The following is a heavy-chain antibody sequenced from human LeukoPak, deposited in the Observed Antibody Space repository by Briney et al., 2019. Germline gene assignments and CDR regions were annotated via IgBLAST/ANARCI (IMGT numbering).Heavy chain of an antibody. Sequence: GGSLRLSCAAPGFTVSSNYMSWVRQAPGKGLEWVSVIYSGGSTYYADSVKGRFTISRDNSKDTLYLQMNSLRVEDTAVYYCASHVDTTSPTDHWGQGTQVTVSS. CDR2: IYSGGST. D-gene: IGHD5-18*01. V-gene: IGHV3-53*01. J-gene: IGHJ4*02. CDR3: ASHVDTTSPTDH. CDR1: GFTVSSNY.